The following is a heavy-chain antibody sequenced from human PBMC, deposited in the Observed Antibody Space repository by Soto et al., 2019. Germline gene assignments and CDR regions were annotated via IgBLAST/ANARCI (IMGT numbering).Heavy chain of an antibody. CDR1: GFTFSSYA. V-gene: IGHV3-30-3*01. Sequence: GGSLRLSCAASGFTFSSYAMHWVRQAPGKGLEWVAVISYDGSNKYYADSVKGRFTISRDNSKNTLYLQMNSLRAEDTAVYYCARGPDSSSSRYYGMDVWGQGTTVTVSS. D-gene: IGHD6-6*01. CDR2: ISYDGSNK. J-gene: IGHJ6*02. CDR3: ARGPDSSSSRYYGMDV.